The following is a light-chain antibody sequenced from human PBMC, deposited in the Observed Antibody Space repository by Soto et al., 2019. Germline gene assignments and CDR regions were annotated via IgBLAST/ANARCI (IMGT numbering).Light chain of an antibody. CDR3: AAWDDSLSGSYV. CDR1: SSNIGSNF. V-gene: IGLV1-47*01. J-gene: IGLJ1*01. Sequence: QSVLPQPPSASGTPGQRVTISCSGSSSNIGSNFVYWYQQLPGTAPKLLIHRNNQRPSGVPDRFSGSKSGTSASLAISGLRSEDEADYYCAAWDDSLSGSYVFGTGTKVTVL. CDR2: RNN.